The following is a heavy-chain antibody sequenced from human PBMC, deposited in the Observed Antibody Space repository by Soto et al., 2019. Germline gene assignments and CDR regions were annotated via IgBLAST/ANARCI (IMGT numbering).Heavy chain of an antibody. D-gene: IGHD1-26*01. V-gene: IGHV4-31*03. CDR2: IFYSGST. CDR1: GGSISSTGYF. CDR3: AREAGSGDYFDY. Sequence: QVQLQESGPGLVKPSQTLSLTCTVSGGSISSTGYFWTWIRQHPGKGLEWIGYIFYSGSTFHNPSLKSRVTTSVYTSKNQFSLELRSVTAADTAVYYCAREAGSGDYFDYWGQGTLVTVSS. J-gene: IGHJ4*02.